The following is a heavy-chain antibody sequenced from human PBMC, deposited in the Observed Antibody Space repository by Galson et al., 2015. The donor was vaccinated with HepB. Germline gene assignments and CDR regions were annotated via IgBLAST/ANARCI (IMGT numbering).Heavy chain of an antibody. CDR1: GYTFTNYD. CDR2: INTYNGNA. Sequence: SVKVSCKASGYTFTNYDISWVRQAPGQGLEWMGWINTYNGNAKYTQNVQGRVTLTTDTSTSTAYMELRSLRSDDTAVYYCARGGYCSSSSCYTRAAFDIWGQGTMVTVSS. CDR3: ARGGYCSSSSCYTRAAFDI. J-gene: IGHJ3*02. V-gene: IGHV1-18*01. D-gene: IGHD2-2*02.